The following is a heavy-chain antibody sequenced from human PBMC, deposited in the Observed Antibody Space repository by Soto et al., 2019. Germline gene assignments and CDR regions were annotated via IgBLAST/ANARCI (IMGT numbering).Heavy chain of an antibody. Sequence: QVQLVQSGAEVKKPGASVKVSCKASGYTFTSYGISWVRQAPGQGLEWMGWISAYNGNTNYAQKLQGRVTMTTDTSTSTAYMELRSLRSDDTAVYYCAGDRDPYVRGTSSDYWGQGTLVTVSS. V-gene: IGHV1-18*01. CDR2: ISAYNGNT. D-gene: IGHD3-16*01. J-gene: IGHJ4*02. CDR3: AGDRDPYVRGTSSDY. CDR1: GYTFTSYG.